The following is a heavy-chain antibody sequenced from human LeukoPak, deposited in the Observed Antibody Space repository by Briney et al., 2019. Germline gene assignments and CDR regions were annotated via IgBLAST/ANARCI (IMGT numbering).Heavy chain of an antibody. CDR3: ARGTSTAPYYYYYYMDV. CDR2: INPNSGGT. D-gene: IGHD1-26*01. CDR1: GYTFTSYY. V-gene: IGHV1-2*02. Sequence: ASVKVSCKASGYTFTSYYMHWVRQAPGQGLEWMGWINPNSGGTNYAQKFQGRVTMTRDTSISTAYMELSRLRSDDTAVYYCARGTSTAPYYYYYYMDVWGKGTTVTISS. J-gene: IGHJ6*03.